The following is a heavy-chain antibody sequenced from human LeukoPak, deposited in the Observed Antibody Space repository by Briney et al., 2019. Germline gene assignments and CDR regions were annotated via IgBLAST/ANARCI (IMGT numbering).Heavy chain of an antibody. J-gene: IGHJ4*02. D-gene: IGHD6-13*01. CDR1: GYTFTGYY. CDR2: INPNSGGT. CDR3: ARLGIAAALYYFDY. Sequence: AASVKVSCKASGYTFTGYYMHWVRQAPGQGLEWMGWINPNSGGTNYAQKFHGRVTMTRDTSISTAYMELSRLRSDDTAVYYCARLGIAAALYYFDYWGQGTLVTVSS. V-gene: IGHV1-2*02.